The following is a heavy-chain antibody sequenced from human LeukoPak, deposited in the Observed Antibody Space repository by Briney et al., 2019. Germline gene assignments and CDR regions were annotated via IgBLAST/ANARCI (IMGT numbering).Heavy chain of an antibody. D-gene: IGHD4-17*01. CDR3: ARAALEDDYGDYGQFYYYYMDV. CDR1: GYTFTSYG. J-gene: IGHJ6*03. CDR2: ISAYNGNT. V-gene: IGHV1-18*01. Sequence: ASVKVSCKASGYTFTSYGISWVRQAPGQGLEWMGWISAYNGNTNYAQKLQGRVTMTTDTSTSTAYMELRSLRSDDTAVYYCARAALEDDYGDYGQFYYYYMDVWGKGTTVTISS.